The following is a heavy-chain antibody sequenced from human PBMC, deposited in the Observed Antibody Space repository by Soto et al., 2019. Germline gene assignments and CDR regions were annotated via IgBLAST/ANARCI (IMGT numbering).Heavy chain of an antibody. CDR1: GGSISSGGYY. Sequence: QVQLQESGPGLVKPSQTLSLTCTVSGGSISSGGYYWSWIRQHPGKGLEWIGYIYYSGITYYNPSIKSRVTISVDTSKNQFSLKLSSVTAADTAVYYCARGGYSYGYDYWGQGTLVTVSS. J-gene: IGHJ4*02. CDR3: ARGGYSYGYDY. D-gene: IGHD5-18*01. CDR2: IYYSGIT. V-gene: IGHV4-31*03.